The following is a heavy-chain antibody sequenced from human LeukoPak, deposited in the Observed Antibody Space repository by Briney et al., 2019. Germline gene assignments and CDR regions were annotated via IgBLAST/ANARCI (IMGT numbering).Heavy chain of an antibody. V-gene: IGHV3-23*01. CDR3: AKKPTSDFWSGYPFDY. Sequence: GGSLRLSCVASGFTFSSYAMSWVRQAPGKGLDWVSSISGSSASTYYADSVKGRFTISRDNSKNTLYLQMNSLRAEDTAVYYCAKKPTSDFWSGYPFDYWGQGTLVTVSS. J-gene: IGHJ4*02. CDR1: GFTFSSYA. CDR2: ISGSSAST. D-gene: IGHD3-3*01.